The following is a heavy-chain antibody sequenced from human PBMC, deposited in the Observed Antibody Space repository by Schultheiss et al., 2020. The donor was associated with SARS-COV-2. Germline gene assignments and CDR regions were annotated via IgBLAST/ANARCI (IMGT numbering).Heavy chain of an antibody. J-gene: IGHJ6*02. CDR3: AKDQGIQLSGYYYYGMDV. D-gene: IGHD5-18*01. CDR2: ISYDGSNK. V-gene: IGHV3-30*18. Sequence: GGSLRLSCAASGFTFSSYSMNWVRQAPGKGLEWVAVISYDGSNKYYADSVKGRFTISRDNSKNTLYLQMNSLRAEDTAVYYCAKDQGIQLSGYYYYGMDVWGQGTTVTVSS. CDR1: GFTFSSYS.